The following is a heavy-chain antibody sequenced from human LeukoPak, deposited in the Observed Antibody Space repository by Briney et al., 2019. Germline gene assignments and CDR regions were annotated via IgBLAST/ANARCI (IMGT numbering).Heavy chain of an antibody. V-gene: IGHV1-2*02. CDR1: GYTFTGYY. Sequence: ASVKVSCKASGYTFTGYYMHWVRQAPGQGLEWMGWINPNSGGTNYAQKFQGRVTMTRDTSISTAYMELSRLRSDDTAVYYCARVGATGTTSHFDYWGQGTLVTVSS. CDR2: INPNSGGT. J-gene: IGHJ4*02. CDR3: ARVGATGTTSHFDY. D-gene: IGHD1-1*01.